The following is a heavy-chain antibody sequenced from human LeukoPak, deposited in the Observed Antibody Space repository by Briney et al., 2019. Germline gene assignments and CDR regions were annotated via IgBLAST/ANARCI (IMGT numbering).Heavy chain of an antibody. CDR3: AKEGIAVAGLDV. CDR1: GFTFSSYG. D-gene: IGHD6-19*01. V-gene: IGHV3-30*02. J-gene: IGHJ6*04. CDR2: IRYDGSNK. Sequence: GGSLRLSCADSGFTFSSYGMHWVRQAPGKGLEWVAFIRYDGSNKYYADSVKGRFTISRDNSKNTLYLQMNSLRAEDTAVYYCAKEGIAVAGLDVWGKGTTVTISS.